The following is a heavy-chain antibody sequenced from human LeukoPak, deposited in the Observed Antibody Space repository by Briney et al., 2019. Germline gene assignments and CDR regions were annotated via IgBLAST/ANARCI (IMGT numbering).Heavy chain of an antibody. CDR3: ARDSGVFGGPRYYFDY. CDR1: GFTFSDYY. CDR2: ISSSGSTI. J-gene: IGHJ4*02. D-gene: IGHD3-10*01. V-gene: IGHV3-11*01. Sequence: GGSLRLSCAASGFTFSDYYMSWIRQAPGKELEWVSYISSSGSTIYYADSVKGRFTISRDNAKNSLYLQMNSLRAEDTAVYYCARDSGVFGGPRYYFDYWGQGTLVTVSS.